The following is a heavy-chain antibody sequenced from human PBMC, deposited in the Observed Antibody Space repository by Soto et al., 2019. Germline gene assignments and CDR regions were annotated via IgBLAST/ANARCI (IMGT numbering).Heavy chain of an antibody. J-gene: IGHJ3*02. V-gene: IGHV1-69*01. Sequence: QVQLVQSGAEVHKPGSSVKVSCKASGGTFSSYAISWVRQAPGQGLEWMGGIIPLFGTANYAQKFQGRVTITADESTSTAYMVLRSLRSEDTAVYYCARSPGTAMGAFDIWGQGTMVTVSS. CDR1: GGTFSSYA. CDR3: ARSPGTAMGAFDI. CDR2: IIPLFGTA. D-gene: IGHD1-7*01.